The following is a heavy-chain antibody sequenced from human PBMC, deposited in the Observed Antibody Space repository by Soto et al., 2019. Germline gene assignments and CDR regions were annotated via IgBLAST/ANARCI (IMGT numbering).Heavy chain of an antibody. J-gene: IGHJ6*02. D-gene: IGHD6-6*01. Sequence: PXETLSLTCAVSGCSISSSNWWSWVRQPPVKGLEWIGEIYHSGSTNYNPSLKSRVTISVDKSKNQFSLKLSSVTAADTAVYYCARDLSSSSSYYYYGMDVWGQGTTATVSS. CDR2: IYHSGST. V-gene: IGHV4-4*02. CDR3: ARDLSSSSSYYYYGMDV. CDR1: GCSISSSNW.